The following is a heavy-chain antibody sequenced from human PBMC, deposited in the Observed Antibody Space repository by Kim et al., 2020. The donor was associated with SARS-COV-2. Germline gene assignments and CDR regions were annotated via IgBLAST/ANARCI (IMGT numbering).Heavy chain of an antibody. CDR2: T. D-gene: IGHD3-10*01. CDR3: ARHQVTMAPDY. J-gene: IGHJ4*02. Sequence: TRYSPSFQGQVTISADKSISTAYLQWSSLTASDTAMYYCARHQVTMAPDYWGQGTLVTVSS. V-gene: IGHV5-51*01.